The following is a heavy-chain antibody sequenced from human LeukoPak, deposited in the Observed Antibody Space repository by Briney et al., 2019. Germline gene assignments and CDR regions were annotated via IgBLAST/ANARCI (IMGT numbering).Heavy chain of an antibody. D-gene: IGHD6-13*01. V-gene: IGHV3-11*01. Sequence: PGGSLRLSCAASGFTFSDYYMSWIRQAPGKGLEWVSYISSSGSTIYYADSVKGRFTISRDNAKNSLYLQMNSLRAEDTAVYYCARDKSSSWGYYYYGMDVRGQGTTVTVSS. CDR1: GFTFSDYY. CDR3: ARDKSSSWGYYYYGMDV. J-gene: IGHJ6*02. CDR2: ISSSGSTI.